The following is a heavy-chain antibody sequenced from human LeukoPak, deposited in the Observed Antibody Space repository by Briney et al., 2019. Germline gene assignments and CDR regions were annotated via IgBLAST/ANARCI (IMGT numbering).Heavy chain of an antibody. J-gene: IGHJ3*02. CDR2: VDDTGST. CDR1: GGSISNYY. CDR3: ARHLKIVVSGTVAFDI. V-gene: IGHV4-59*08. Sequence: SETPSLTCTVSGGSISNYYWSWIRKPPGKGLEWIGYVDDTGSTNYNPSLKTRVSISEDTTNNQFSLNLSSVTAADTAVYYCARHLKIVVSGTVAFDIWGQGTMVTVSS. D-gene: IGHD3-22*01.